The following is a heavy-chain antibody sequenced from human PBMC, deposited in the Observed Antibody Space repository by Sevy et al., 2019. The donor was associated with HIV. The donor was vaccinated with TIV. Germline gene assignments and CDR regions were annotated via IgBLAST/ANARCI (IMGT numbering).Heavy chain of an antibody. D-gene: IGHD2-21*01. CDR3: AREGAIGYYYYYGMDV. CDR2: IYSGGST. CDR1: GFTVSSNY. V-gene: IGHV3-53*01. J-gene: IGHJ6*02. Sequence: GGSLRLSCAASGFTVSSNYMSWVRQAPGKGLEWVSVIYSGGSTYYADSVKGRFTISRDNSKNTQYLQMNSLRAEDTAVYYCAREGAIGYYYYYGMDVWGQGTTVTVSS.